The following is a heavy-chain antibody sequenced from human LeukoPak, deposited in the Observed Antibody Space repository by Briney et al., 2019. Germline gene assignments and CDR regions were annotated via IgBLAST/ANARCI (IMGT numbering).Heavy chain of an antibody. D-gene: IGHD5-12*01. CDR3: AQLSGYTYSGYGPTYYYYYYMDV. CDR2: IYYSGST. Sequence: SETLSLTCTISGGSISSSSYYWGWIRQPPGKGLEWIGSIYYSGSTYYNPSLKSRVTISVDTSKNQFSLKLTSLTAADTAVYYCAQLSGYTYSGYGPTYYYYYYMDVWGKGTTVTVSS. J-gene: IGHJ6*03. CDR1: GGSISSSSYY. V-gene: IGHV4-39*01.